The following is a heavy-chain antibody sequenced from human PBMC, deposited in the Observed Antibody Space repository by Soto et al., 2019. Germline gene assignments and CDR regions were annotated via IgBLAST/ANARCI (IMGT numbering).Heavy chain of an antibody. J-gene: IGHJ6*02. CDR1: GYSFTTYD. CDR2: ISPYNGNT. CDR3: ARVAPETYYYYYYGMDV. Sequence: RASVKVSCKASGYSFTTYDISWLRQAPGQGLEWMGRISPYNGNTNYAQNFQDRVTMTADTSSSTAYMELSSLRSEDTAVYYCARVAPETYYYYYYGMDVWGQGTTVTVSS. V-gene: IGHV1-18*04.